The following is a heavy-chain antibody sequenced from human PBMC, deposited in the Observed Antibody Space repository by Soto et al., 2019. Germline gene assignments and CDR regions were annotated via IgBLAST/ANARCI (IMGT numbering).Heavy chain of an antibody. CDR2: IYYSGST. V-gene: IGHV4-59*08. CDR1: GVFISSYY. D-gene: IGHD4-17*01. CDR3: ARLLDYGDYYYYYMDV. J-gene: IGHJ6*03. Sequence: SSETLSLTCTVSGVFISSYYWSWIRQPPGKGLEWIGYIYYSGSTNYNPSLKSRVTISVDTSKNQFSLKLSSVTAADTAVYYRARLLDYGDYYYYYMDVWGKGTTVTVSS.